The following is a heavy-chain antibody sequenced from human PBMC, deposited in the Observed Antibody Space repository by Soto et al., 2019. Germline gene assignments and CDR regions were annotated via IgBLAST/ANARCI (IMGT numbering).Heavy chain of an antibody. D-gene: IGHD3-9*01. CDR1: GYSFTSYW. Sequence: PGESLKISCKGSGYSFTSYWIGWVRQMPGKGLEWMGIIYPDDSDTRYSPSFQGQVTISVDKSISTAYLQWSSLKASDTAMYYCARQPYYYDILTGTGYAFDIWGQGTMVTVSS. J-gene: IGHJ3*02. V-gene: IGHV5-51*01. CDR3: ARQPYYYDILTGTGYAFDI. CDR2: IYPDDSDT.